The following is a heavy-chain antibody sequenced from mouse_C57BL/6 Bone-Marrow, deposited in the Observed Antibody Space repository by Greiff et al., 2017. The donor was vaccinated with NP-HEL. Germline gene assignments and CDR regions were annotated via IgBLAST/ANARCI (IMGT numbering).Heavy chain of an antibody. D-gene: IGHD2-3*01. Sequence: EVKLMESGPGLVKPSQSLSLTCSVTGYSITSGYYWNWIRQFPGNKLEWMGYISYDGSNNYNPSLKNRISITRDTSKNQFFLKLNSVTTEDTATYYCARVGLLRYAMDYWGQGTSVTVSS. J-gene: IGHJ4*01. CDR3: ARVGLLRYAMDY. V-gene: IGHV3-6*01. CDR1: GYSITSGYY. CDR2: ISYDGSN.